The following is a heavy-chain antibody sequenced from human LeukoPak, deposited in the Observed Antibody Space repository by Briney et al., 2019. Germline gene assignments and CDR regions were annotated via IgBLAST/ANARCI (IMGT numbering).Heavy chain of an antibody. J-gene: IGHJ4*02. Sequence: GGSLRLSCAASGFTVSSNYMSWVRQAPGKGLEWVSVIYSGGSTYYADSMKGRFTVSRDNSKNTLYLQMNSLRAEDTAVYYCAKGYDFWSGYYDYWGQGTLVTVSS. CDR3: AKGYDFWSGYYDY. V-gene: IGHV3-66*01. CDR2: IYSGGST. D-gene: IGHD3-3*01. CDR1: GFTVSSNY.